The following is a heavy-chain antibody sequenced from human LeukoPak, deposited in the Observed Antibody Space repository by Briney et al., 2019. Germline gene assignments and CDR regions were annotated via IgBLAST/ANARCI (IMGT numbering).Heavy chain of an antibody. Sequence: ASVKVSCKASGYTVSSYGIIWVRQAPGQGLQWMGWVSPFNGNTDYAPKLQGRVTMTTDTSTTTAYMELRSLTSDDTAVYYCARRGGSYSHSDFWGQGTLVTVSS. CDR3: ARRGGSYSHSDF. CDR2: VSPFNGNT. V-gene: IGHV1-18*01. J-gene: IGHJ4*02. D-gene: IGHD1-26*01. CDR1: GYTVSSYG.